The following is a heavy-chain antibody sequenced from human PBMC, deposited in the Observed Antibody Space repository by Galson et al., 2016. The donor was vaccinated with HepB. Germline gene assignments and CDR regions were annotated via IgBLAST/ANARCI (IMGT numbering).Heavy chain of an antibody. Sequence: SETLSLTCAVYGGSFSGYYWSWIRQPPGKGLEWIGEINHSGSTNYNPSLKSRVTISVDTSKNQFSLKLRSVTAADTAVYYCAREIAKAGSRLWNLVGPWGQGTLVTVSS. CDR1: GGSFSGYY. V-gene: IGHV4-34*01. J-gene: IGHJ5*02. D-gene: IGHD6-13*01. CDR3: AREIAKAGSRLWNLVGP. CDR2: INHSGST.